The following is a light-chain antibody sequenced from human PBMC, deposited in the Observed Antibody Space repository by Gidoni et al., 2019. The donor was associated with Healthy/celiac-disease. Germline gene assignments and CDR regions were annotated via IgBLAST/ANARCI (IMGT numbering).Light chain of an antibody. Sequence: SQSVSSYLAWYQQKPGQAPRLLIYDASNRATGIPARFSGGGYGADFTLTISSLEPEDFAVYYCQQRSNWHMYTFGQGTKLEIK. CDR3: QQRSNWHMYT. CDR1: QSVSSY. J-gene: IGKJ2*01. CDR2: DAS. V-gene: IGKV3-11*01.